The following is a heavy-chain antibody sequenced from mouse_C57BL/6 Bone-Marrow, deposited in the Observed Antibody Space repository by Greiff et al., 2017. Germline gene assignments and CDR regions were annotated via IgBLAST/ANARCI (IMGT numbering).Heavy chain of an antibody. CDR2: IDPSDSYT. CDR1: GYTFTSYW. J-gene: IGHJ3*01. V-gene: IGHV1-50*01. Sequence: VQLQQSGAELVKPGASVKLSCKASGYTFTSYWMQWVKQRPGQGLEWIGEIDPSDSYTNYNQKFKGKATLTVETSSSTAYMQLSSLTSEDSAVYYCARTGTLFAYWGQGTLVTVSA. CDR3: ARTGTLFAY. D-gene: IGHD4-1*01.